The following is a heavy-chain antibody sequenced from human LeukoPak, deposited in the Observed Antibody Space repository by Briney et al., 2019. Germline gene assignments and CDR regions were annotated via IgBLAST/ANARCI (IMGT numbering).Heavy chain of an antibody. CDR1: GGTFSSYA. Sequence: GASVTVSCKASGGTFSSYAISWVRQAPGQGLEWMGMIYPRDGSTSYAQKFQGRVTVTRDTSTSTVHMELSGLRSEDTAVYYCARDQEAFDYWGQGTLVTVSS. CDR2: IYPRDGST. CDR3: ARDQEAFDY. J-gene: IGHJ4*02. V-gene: IGHV1-46*01.